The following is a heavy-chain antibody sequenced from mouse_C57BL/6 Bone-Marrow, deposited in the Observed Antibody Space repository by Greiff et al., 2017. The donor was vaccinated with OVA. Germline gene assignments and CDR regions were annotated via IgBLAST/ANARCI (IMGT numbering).Heavy chain of an antibody. J-gene: IGHJ2*01. V-gene: IGHV1-4*01. D-gene: IGHD1-1*01. CDR1: GYTFTSYT. CDR2: INPSSGYT. Sequence: LEESGAELARPGASVKMSCKASGYTFTSYTMHWVKQRPGQGLEWIGYINPSSGYTKYNQKFKDKATLTADKSSSKAYMQLSSLTSEDSAVYYCYYPPFDYWGQGTTLTVSS. CDR3: YYPPFDY.